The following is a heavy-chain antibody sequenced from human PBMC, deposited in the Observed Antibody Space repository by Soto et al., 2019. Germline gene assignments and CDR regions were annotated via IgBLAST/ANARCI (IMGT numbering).Heavy chain of an antibody. CDR2: ISAYNGNT. Sequence: QVQLVQSGAEVKKPGASVKVSCKASGYTFTSYGISWVRQAPGQGLEWMGWISAYNGNTNYAQKLQGRVTLTTDTATRKGYMELRSLRSDDTAVYYCEREGESWGNADYWGQGPLVTVSS. J-gene: IGHJ4*02. D-gene: IGHD3-16*01. CDR3: EREGESWGNADY. CDR1: GYTFTSYG. V-gene: IGHV1-18*01.